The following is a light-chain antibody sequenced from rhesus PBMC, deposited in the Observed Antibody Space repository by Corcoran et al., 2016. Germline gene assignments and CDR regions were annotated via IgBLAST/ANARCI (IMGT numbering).Light chain of an antibody. CDR1: SSNIGGSY. V-gene: IGLV1-85*01. Sequence: QSVLTQPPSVSGAPGQRVTISCTGSSSNIGGSYVQWYQQLPGTAPKLLIYENNKRPSGVSDRFSGSQSGTSASLTITGLQSEDEADYYCQSYDSSLSADVFGSGTKLPVL. CDR3: QSYDSSLSADV. CDR2: ENN. J-gene: IGLJ6*01.